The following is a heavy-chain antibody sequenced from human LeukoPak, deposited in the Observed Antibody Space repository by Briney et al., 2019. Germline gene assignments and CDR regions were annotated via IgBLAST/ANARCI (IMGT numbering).Heavy chain of an antibody. J-gene: IGHJ3*02. Sequence: ASVKVSCKASGYTFTGYYMHWVRQAPGQGLEWMGIINPSGGSTSYAQKFQGRVTMTRDTSTSTVYMELSSLRSEDTAVYYCARVVENDAFDIWGQGTMVTVSS. CDR1: GYTFTGYY. D-gene: IGHD2-15*01. CDR2: INPSGGST. CDR3: ARVVENDAFDI. V-gene: IGHV1-46*01.